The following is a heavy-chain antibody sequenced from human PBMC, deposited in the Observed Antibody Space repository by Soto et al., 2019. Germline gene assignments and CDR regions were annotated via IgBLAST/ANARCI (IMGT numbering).Heavy chain of an antibody. CDR1: GGTFSSYT. D-gene: IGHD3-10*01. V-gene: IGHV1-69*02. Sequence: QVQLVQSGAEVKKPGSSVKVSCKASGGTFSSYTISWVRQAPGQGLEWMGRIIPILGIANYAQKFQGRVTTTADKSTSTVYMELRSLGSEDTAVYYCARPAGGVDAFDIWGQGTMVTVSS. J-gene: IGHJ3*02. CDR3: ARPAGGVDAFDI. CDR2: IIPILGIA.